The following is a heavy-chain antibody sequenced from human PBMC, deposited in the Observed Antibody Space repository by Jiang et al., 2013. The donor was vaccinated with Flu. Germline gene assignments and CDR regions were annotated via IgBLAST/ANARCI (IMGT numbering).Heavy chain of an antibody. CDR1: GGSISSSSYY. Sequence: GPGLVKPSETLSLTCTVSGGSISSSSYYWGWIRQPPGKGLEWIGSIYCSGSTYYNPSLKSRVTISVDTSKNQFSLKLSSVTAADTAVYYCARRADYDILTGLRNWFDPWGQGTLVTVSS. V-gene: IGHV4-39*01. J-gene: IGHJ5*02. D-gene: IGHD3-9*01. CDR3: ARRADYDILTGLRNWFDP. CDR2: IYCSGST.